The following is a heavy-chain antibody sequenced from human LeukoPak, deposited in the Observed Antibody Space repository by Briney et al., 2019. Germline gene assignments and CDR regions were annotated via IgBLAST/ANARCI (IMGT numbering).Heavy chain of an antibody. CDR3: ARERNGLYFDY. CDR1: GGTFSSYT. CDR2: IIPILGIA. D-gene: IGHD3-3*01. V-gene: IGHV1-69*04. J-gene: IGHJ4*02. Sequence: SVKVSCKASGGTFSSYTISWVRQAPGQGLEWMGRIIPILGIANYAQKFQGRVTITAGNSTSTAYMELSSLRSEDTAVYYCARERNGLYFDYWGQGTLVTVSS.